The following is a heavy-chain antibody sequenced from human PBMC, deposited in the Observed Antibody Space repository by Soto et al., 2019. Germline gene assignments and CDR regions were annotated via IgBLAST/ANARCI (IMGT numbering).Heavy chain of an antibody. Sequence: EVQLVESGGGLVQPGGSLRLSCAASGFTFSSHWMTWVRQAPGKGLEWVANINEDGSEKYYMDSVKGRFTISRDNAKYSLYLQMNSLRAEDTAVFYCARGDNPEYWGQGTLVTVSS. V-gene: IGHV3-7*01. J-gene: IGHJ4*02. D-gene: IGHD1-1*01. CDR2: INEDGSEK. CDR3: ARGDNPEY. CDR1: GFTFSSHW.